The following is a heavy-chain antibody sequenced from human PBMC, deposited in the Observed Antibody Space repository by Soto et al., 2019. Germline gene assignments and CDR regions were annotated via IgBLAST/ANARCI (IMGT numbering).Heavy chain of an antibody. CDR1: GGSISSYY. Sequence: QVQLQESGPGLVKPSETLSLTCTVSGGSISSYYWSWIRQPPGKGLEWIGYIYYSGSTNYNPSLKSRVTISVDTSKNQFSLKLRSVTAADTAVYYCARVGSGYDFVAGTYRNWFDLWGQGTLVTVSS. CDR2: IYYSGST. D-gene: IGHD5-12*01. CDR3: ARVGSGYDFVAGTYRNWFDL. J-gene: IGHJ5*02. V-gene: IGHV4-59*01.